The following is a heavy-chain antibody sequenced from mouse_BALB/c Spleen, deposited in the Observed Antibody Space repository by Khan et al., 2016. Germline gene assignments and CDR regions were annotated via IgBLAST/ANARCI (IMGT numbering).Heavy chain of an antibody. V-gene: IGHV2-9*02. CDR2: IWAGGSP. CDR3: ASPYYYGSSLYAMDY. Sequence: QAQLKESGPGLVAPSQSLSITCTVSGFSLTSYGVHWVRQPPGKGLEWLGVIWAGGSPNYNSALMSRLSISKDNSKSQVFLKMNSLQTDDTAMYYCASPYYYGSSLYAMDYWGQGTSVTVSS. D-gene: IGHD1-1*01. J-gene: IGHJ4*01. CDR1: GFSLTSYG.